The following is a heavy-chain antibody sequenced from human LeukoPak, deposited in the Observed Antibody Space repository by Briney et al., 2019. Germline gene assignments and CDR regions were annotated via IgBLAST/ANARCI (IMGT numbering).Heavy chain of an antibody. V-gene: IGHV3-30*02. D-gene: IGHD3-22*01. CDR1: GFTFNNYG. CDR3: AKEKKYYYDGSGYPGYDY. CDR2: IRYDGSNK. J-gene: IGHJ4*02. Sequence: GRSLRLSCAASGFTFNNYGMHWVRQAPGKGLEWVAFIRYDGSNKYYADSVKGRFTISRDNSKNTLYLQMNSLRVEDTAVYYCAKEKKYYYDGSGYPGYDYWGQGTLVTVSS.